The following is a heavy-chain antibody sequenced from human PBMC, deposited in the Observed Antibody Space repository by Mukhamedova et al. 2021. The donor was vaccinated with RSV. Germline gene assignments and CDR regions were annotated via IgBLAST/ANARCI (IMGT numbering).Heavy chain of an antibody. D-gene: IGHD3-3*01. CDR3: AKESGVLSGSNLFDP. V-gene: IGHV3-23*01. J-gene: IGHJ5*02. Sequence: GKGLEWVSAISGSGGSTYYADSVKGRFTISRDNSKNTLYLQMNSLRAEDTAVYYCAKESGVLSGSNLFDPWGQGTLVTVSS. CDR2: ISGSGGST.